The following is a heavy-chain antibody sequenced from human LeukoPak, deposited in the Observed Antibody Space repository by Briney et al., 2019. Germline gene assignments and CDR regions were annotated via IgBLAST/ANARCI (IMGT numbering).Heavy chain of an antibody. CDR2: ISSNGGST. J-gene: IGHJ4*02. CDR3: ARHLQYNSGWSQYCFDY. V-gene: IGHV3-64*01. D-gene: IGHD6-19*01. CDR1: GFTFSSYA. Sequence: PGGSLRLSCAASGFTFSSYAMHWVRQAPGKGLEYVSAISSNGGSTYYANSVKGRFTISSDNSKNTLYLQMNSLRAEDTAVYYCARHLQYNSGWSQYCFDYWGQGTLVTVSS.